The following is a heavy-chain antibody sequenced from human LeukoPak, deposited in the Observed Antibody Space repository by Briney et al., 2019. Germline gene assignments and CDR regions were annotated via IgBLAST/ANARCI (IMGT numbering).Heavy chain of an antibody. V-gene: IGHV3-23*01. Sequence: GGSLRLSCAASGFTFGSYAMSWVRQAPGKGLEWVSAISGSGGSTYYADSVKGRFTISRDNSKNTLYLQMNSLRAEDTAVYYCAKGSTFYGGNSGPWALDYWGQGTLVTVSS. J-gene: IGHJ4*02. D-gene: IGHD4-23*01. CDR3: AKGSTFYGGNSGPWALDY. CDR2: ISGSGGST. CDR1: GFTFGSYA.